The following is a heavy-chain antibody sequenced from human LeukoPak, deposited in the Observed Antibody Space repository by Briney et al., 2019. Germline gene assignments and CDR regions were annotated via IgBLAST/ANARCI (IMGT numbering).Heavy chain of an antibody. V-gene: IGHV3-33*08. J-gene: IGHJ4*02. CDR2: IWSDGNNK. Sequence: GGSLRPSCAASGFTFSSYAMHWVRQAPGKGLEWVAIIWSDGNNKYYADSVEGRFTISRDTSKNTLFLQMNSLRAEDTAVYYCARGQPGVAAAGNLDYWGQGTLVTVST. CDR3: ARGQPGVAAAGNLDY. CDR1: GFTFSSYA. D-gene: IGHD6-13*01.